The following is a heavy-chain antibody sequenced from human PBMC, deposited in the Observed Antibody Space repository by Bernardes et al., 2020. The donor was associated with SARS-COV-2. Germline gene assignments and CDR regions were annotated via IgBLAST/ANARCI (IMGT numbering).Heavy chain of an antibody. Sequence: LRLSCAASGITFTKYAVHWVRQAPGKGLEWVAVISYDGSNKYYADSVKGRFAISRDDSKNTVHLQMNSLGPVDTAVYYCARDRSGYYNYYYYGMDIWGQGTTVTVFS. J-gene: IGHJ6*02. CDR2: ISYDGSNK. CDR1: GITFTKYA. CDR3: ARDRSGYYNYYYYGMDI. V-gene: IGHV3-30*09. D-gene: IGHD3-3*01.